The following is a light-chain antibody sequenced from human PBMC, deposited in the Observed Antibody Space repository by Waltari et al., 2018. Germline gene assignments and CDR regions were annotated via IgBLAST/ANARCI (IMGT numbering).Light chain of an antibody. Sequence: QSALTQPPSASGSPGQSVTISCTGTSSDVGAYDYVSWYQQHPDKAPKLMIYEVTKRPSGVPDRFSGSKSGNTASLTVSGLQAEDEADYYCCAYAGSYMVFGAGTKVTV. J-gene: IGLJ3*02. CDR3: CAYAGSYMV. CDR2: EVT. CDR1: SSDVGAYDY. V-gene: IGLV2-8*01.